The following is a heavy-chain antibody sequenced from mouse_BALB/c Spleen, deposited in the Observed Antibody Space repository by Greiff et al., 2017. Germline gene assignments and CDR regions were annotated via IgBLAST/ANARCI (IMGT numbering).Heavy chain of an antibody. CDR3: ARSRGYDYDAWFAY. D-gene: IGHD2-4*01. V-gene: IGHV1S29*02. CDR2: IYPYNGGT. CDR1: GYTFTDYN. Sequence: VQLKESGPELVKPGASVKISCKASGYTFTDYNMHWVKQSHGKSLEWIGYIYPYNGGTGYNQKFKSKATLTVDNSSSTAYMELRSLTSEDSAVYYCARSRGYDYDAWFAYWGQGTLVTVSA. J-gene: IGHJ3*01.